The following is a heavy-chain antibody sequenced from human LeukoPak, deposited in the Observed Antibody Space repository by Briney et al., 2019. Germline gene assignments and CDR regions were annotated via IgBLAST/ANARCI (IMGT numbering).Heavy chain of an antibody. CDR3: ASNLLWFGELSSV. D-gene: IGHD3-10*01. J-gene: IGHJ4*02. CDR2: IYYTET. CDR1: GGSVSNYY. Sequence: SETLSLTCTVSGGSVSNYYWSWIRQSPGKGLEWIGYIYYTETSYNPSLKSRVTISADTSKNQFSLKLSTVTAADTAVYYCASNLLWFGELSSVWGQGTLVTVSS. V-gene: IGHV4-59*08.